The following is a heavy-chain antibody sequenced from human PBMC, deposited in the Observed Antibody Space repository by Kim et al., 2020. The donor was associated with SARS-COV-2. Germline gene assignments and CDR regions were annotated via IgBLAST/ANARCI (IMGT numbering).Heavy chain of an antibody. D-gene: IGHD1-26*01. CDR3: AKDVYGWELPDYGMDV. J-gene: IGHJ6*01. Sequence: GGSLRLSCAASGFTFSSYGMHWVRQAPGKGLEWVAVISYDGSNKYYADSVKGRFTISRDNSKNTLYLQMNSLRAEDTAVYYCAKDVYGWELPDYGMDVWG. CDR2: ISYDGSNK. V-gene: IGHV3-30*18. CDR1: GFTFSSYG.